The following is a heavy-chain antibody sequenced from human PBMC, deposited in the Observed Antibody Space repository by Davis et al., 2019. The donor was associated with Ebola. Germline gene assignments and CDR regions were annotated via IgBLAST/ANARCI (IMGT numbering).Heavy chain of an antibody. CDR2: IRNKAYGGTT. J-gene: IGHJ4*02. CDR3: ARESGGGIDY. D-gene: IGHD1-26*01. Sequence: GGSLRLSCAASGFTFSSYAMHWVRQTPRKGLEWVGFIRNKAYGGTTEYAASVKGRFTISRDDSGNIAYLQMNSLKIEDTAVYYCARESGGGIDYWGQGTLVTVSS. CDR1: GFTFSSYA. V-gene: IGHV3-49*04.